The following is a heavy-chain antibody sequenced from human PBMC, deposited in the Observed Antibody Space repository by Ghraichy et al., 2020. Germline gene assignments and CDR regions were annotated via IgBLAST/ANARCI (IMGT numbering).Heavy chain of an antibody. CDR1: GFTFSNCA. Sequence: GGSLRLSCAASGFTFSNCAMHWVRQAPGKGLEWVALISNDGTSTYHADSVKGRFSISRDNSKNTLYLQMNSLRAEDTAVYYCARDHPSDIEYIYYYHYGMGVWGQGSTVTVS. CDR2: ISNDGTST. CDR3: ARDHPSDIEYIYYYHYGMGV. V-gene: IGHV3-30*04. J-gene: IGHJ6*02. D-gene: IGHD2/OR15-2a*01.